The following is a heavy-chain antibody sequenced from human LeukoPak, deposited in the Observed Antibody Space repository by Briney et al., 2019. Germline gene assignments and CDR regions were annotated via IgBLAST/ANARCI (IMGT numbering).Heavy chain of an antibody. CDR3: ARVDYYGSGSYLREDYYYGMDV. Sequence: GASVKVSCKASGYTFTSYDINWVRQATGQGPEWMGWMNPNSGNTGYAQKFQGRVTMTRNTSISTAYMELSSLRSEDTAVYYCARVDYYGSGSYLREDYYYGMDVWGQGTTVTVSS. D-gene: IGHD3-10*01. J-gene: IGHJ6*02. V-gene: IGHV1-8*01. CDR2: MNPNSGNT. CDR1: GYTFTSYD.